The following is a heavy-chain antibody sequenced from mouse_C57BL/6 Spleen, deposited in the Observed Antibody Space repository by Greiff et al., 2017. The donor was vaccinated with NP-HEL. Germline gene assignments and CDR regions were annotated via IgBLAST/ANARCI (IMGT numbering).Heavy chain of an antibody. D-gene: IGHD1-1*02. CDR2: ISSGGDYI. CDR1: GFTFSSYA. Sequence: EVKLVESGEGLVKPGGSLKLSCAASGFTFSSYAMSWVRQTPEKRLEWVAYISSGGDYIYYADTVKGRFTISRDNARNTLYLQMSSLKSEDTAMYYCTRARLSAWFAYWGQGTLVTVSA. J-gene: IGHJ3*01. CDR3: TRARLSAWFAY. V-gene: IGHV5-9-1*02.